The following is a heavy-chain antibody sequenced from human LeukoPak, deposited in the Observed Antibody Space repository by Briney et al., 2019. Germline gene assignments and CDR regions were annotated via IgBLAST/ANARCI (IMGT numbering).Heavy chain of an antibody. CDR3: AGNYGPYYFDY. Sequence: GGSLRLSCAASGFTFSNYGMHWVRQAPGKGLEWVAVIWYDGSNKYYVDSVKGRFTISRDNSKNTLYLQMNSLRAEDTAVYYCAGNYGPYYFDYWGQGTLVTVSS. D-gene: IGHD3-10*01. CDR1: GFTFSNYG. CDR2: IWYDGSNK. J-gene: IGHJ4*02. V-gene: IGHV3-33*01.